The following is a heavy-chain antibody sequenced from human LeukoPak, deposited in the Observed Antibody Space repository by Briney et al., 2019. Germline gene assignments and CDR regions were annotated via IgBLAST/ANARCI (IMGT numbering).Heavy chain of an antibody. CDR3: ARAVPFGGYLDY. Sequence: GRSLRLSCAASGFTFSSYGMHWVRQAPGKGLEWVAVISYDGSNKCYADSVKGRFTISRDNSKNTPYLQMNSLRAEDTAVYYCARAVPFGGYLDYWGQGTLVTVSS. CDR1: GFTFSSYG. V-gene: IGHV3-30*03. CDR2: ISYDGSNK. D-gene: IGHD2-15*01. J-gene: IGHJ4*02.